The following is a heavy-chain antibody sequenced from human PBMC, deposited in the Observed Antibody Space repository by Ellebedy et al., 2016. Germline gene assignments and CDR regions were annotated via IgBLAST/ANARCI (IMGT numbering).Heavy chain of an antibody. CDR1: GDPVTNGRYY. CDR3: AIYHRNNDYHIDP. CDR2: IYYSGST. V-gene: IGHV4-61*01. J-gene: IGHJ5*02. Sequence: SETLSLTXSVSGDPVTNGRYYLSWFRQPPGKEMEWIGYIYYSGSTNYNPSLKSRVTMSIDTSKNQFSLHLSSVTAADTAVYHCAIYHRNNDYHIDPWGQGTLVTVSS. D-gene: IGHD1-14*01.